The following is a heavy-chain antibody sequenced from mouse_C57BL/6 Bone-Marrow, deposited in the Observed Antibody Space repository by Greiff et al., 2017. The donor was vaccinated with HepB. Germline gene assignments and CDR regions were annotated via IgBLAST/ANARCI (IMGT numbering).Heavy chain of an antibody. CDR2: INPSTGGT. V-gene: IGHV1-42*01. Sequence: VQLQQSGPELVKPGASVKISCKASGYSFTGYYMNWVKQSPEKSLEWIGEINPSTGGTTYNQKFKAKATLTVDKSSSTAYMQLKSLTSEDSAVYDWARRVRRYPSMDYWGQGTSVTVSS. D-gene: IGHD1-1*01. CDR3: ARRVRRYPSMDY. J-gene: IGHJ4*01. CDR1: GYSFTGYY.